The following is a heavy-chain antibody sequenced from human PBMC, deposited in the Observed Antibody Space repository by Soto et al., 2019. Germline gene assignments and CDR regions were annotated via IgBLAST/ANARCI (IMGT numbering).Heavy chain of an antibody. CDR3: ARGSSGWYFYYFDY. Sequence: QVQLQESGPGLVKPSQTLSLTCTVSGGSISSGGYYWSWIRQHPGKGLEWIGYIYYSGSTYYNPSLKSRVTISVDTSKNQFSLKMSSVTAADTAVYYCARGSSGWYFYYFDYWGQGTLVTVSS. D-gene: IGHD6-19*01. V-gene: IGHV4-31*03. J-gene: IGHJ4*02. CDR2: IYYSGST. CDR1: GGSISSGGYY.